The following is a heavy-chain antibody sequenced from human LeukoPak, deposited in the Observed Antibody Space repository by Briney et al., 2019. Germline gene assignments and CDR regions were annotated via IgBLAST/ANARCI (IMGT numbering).Heavy chain of an antibody. J-gene: IGHJ4*02. Sequence: GASVKVSCKVSGYTLTELSMHWVRQAPGKGLEWMGGFDPEDGETIYAQKFQGRVTMTEDTSTDTAYMEPSSLRSEDTAVYYCASVYSQKLPFDYWGQGTLVTVSS. CDR2: FDPEDGET. CDR1: GYTLTELS. CDR3: ASVYSQKLPFDY. D-gene: IGHD5-18*01. V-gene: IGHV1-24*01.